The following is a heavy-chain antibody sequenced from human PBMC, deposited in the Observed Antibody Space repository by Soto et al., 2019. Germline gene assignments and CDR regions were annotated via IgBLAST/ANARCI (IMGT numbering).Heavy chain of an antibody. D-gene: IGHD2-21*01. CDR1: GYTFTGYY. J-gene: IGHJ6*02. CDR3: ARPRELSYSYFCFFPLDV. Sequence: GSSVKVSCKASGYTFTGYYVHWVRQAPGHELEWLGWLHLNSGGTNYAQSFQGRVTMTRDMSVSKVYMEMTGLSSDDTAVYYCARPRELSYSYFCFFPLDVWGQGTTVTVSS. CDR2: LHLNSGGT. V-gene: IGHV1-2*02.